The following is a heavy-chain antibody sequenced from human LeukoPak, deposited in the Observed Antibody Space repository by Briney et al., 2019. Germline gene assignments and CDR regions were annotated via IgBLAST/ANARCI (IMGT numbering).Heavy chain of an antibody. CDR1: GGSFNGYY. D-gene: IGHD4-11*01. J-gene: IGHJ4*02. Sequence: NPSETLSLTCAVSGGSFNGYYCSWIRQSPGKELEWIGEINHRGKTTYNPSLKSRLTISSDMYKNQFSLNLKSVTAADTAVYYCTTGAGQRSFRYSHNWGQGTLVIVSA. V-gene: IGHV4-34*01. CDR2: INHRGKT. CDR3: TTGAGQRSFRYSHN.